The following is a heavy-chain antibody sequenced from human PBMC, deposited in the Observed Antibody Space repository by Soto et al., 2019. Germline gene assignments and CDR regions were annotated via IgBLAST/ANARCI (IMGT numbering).Heavy chain of an antibody. CDR3: AIHIYDSSGYYHYYYGMDV. Sequence: PSETLSLTCAVYGGSGGSFSGYYWSWIRQPPGKGLEWIGEINHSGSTNYNPSLKSRVTISVDTSKNQFSLKLSSVTAADTAVYFCAIHIYDSSGYYHYYYGMDVWGQGTTVTVSS. D-gene: IGHD3-22*01. CDR2: INHSGST. V-gene: IGHV4-34*01. J-gene: IGHJ6*02. CDR1: GGSGGSFSGYY.